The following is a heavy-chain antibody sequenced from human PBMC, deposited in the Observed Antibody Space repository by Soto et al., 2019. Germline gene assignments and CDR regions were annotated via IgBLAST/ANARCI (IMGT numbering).Heavy chain of an antibody. V-gene: IGHV3-30-3*01. D-gene: IGHD3-3*01. J-gene: IGHJ6*02. CDR3: ARDPRSGYYFRPDYYYYYYYGMDV. CDR2: ISYDGSNK. CDR1: GFTFSSYA. Sequence: PGGSLRLSCAASGFTFSSYAMHWVRQAPGKGLEWVAVISYDGSNKYYADSVKGRFTISRDNSKNTLYLQMNSLRAEDTAVYYCARDPRSGYYFRPDYYYYYYYGMDVWGQGTTVTVSS.